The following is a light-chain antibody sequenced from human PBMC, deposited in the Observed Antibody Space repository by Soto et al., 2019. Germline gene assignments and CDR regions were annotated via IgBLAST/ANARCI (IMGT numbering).Light chain of an antibody. J-gene: IGLJ2*01. CDR2: EVS. CDR1: SSDVGGYNY. CDR3: SSYAGSNNMV. V-gene: IGLV2-8*01. Sequence: QSAPTQPPSASGSPGQSVTISCTGTSSDVGGYNYVSWYQQHLGKAPKLIIYEVSKWPSGVPDRFSGSKSGNTASLTVSGLQAEDEADYYCSSYAGSNNMVFGGGTKLTVL.